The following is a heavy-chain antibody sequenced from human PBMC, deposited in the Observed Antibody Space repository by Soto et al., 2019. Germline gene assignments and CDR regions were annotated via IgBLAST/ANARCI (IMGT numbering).Heavy chain of an antibody. CDR1: GFTFSSYA. CDR2: ISGSGGST. D-gene: IGHD3-10*01. CDR3: TKSTGYYYGSGDDY. Sequence: PGGSLRLSXAASGFTFSSYAMSWVRQAPGKGLEWVSAISGSGGSTYYADSVKGRFTISRDNSKNTLYLQMNSLRAEDTAVYYCTKSTGYYYGSGDDYWGQGTLVTVSS. V-gene: IGHV3-23*01. J-gene: IGHJ4*02.